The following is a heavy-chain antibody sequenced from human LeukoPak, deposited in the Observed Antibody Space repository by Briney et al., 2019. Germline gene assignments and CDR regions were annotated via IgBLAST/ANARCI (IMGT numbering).Heavy chain of an antibody. CDR3: ATRSGVHYYDSSGYYEPHYFDY. Sequence: KPSETLSLTCAVYGGSFSGYYWSWIRQPPGKGLEWIGEINHSGSTNYNPSLKSRVTISVDTSKNQFSLKLSSVTAADTAVYYCATRSGVHYYDSSGYYEPHYFDYWGQGTLVTVSS. CDR2: INHSGST. CDR1: GGSFSGYY. V-gene: IGHV4-34*01. J-gene: IGHJ4*02. D-gene: IGHD3-22*01.